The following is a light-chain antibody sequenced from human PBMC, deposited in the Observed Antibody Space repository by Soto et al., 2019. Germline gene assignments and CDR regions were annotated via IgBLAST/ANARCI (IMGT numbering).Light chain of an antibody. CDR1: QSVTSTS. Sequence: EIVLTQSPGTLSLSPGERATLSCRASQSVTSTSLAWYQQKPGQAPRLLMYGASSRATGTPDRISGGGSGTDFTLTISRLEPEDFAVYYCQHYVTSSITFGQGTLLEIK. CDR2: GAS. J-gene: IGKJ5*01. V-gene: IGKV3-20*01. CDR3: QHYVTSSIT.